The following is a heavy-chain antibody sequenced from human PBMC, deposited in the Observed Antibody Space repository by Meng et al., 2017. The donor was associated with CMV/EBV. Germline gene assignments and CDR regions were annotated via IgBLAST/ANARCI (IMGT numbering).Heavy chain of an antibody. Sequence: GGSLRLSCAASGFTVSSNYMSWVRQAPGKGLEWVSVIYSGGSTYYADSVKGRSTISRDNSKNTLYLQMNSLRAEDTAVYYCARVHFGDYGMDYWGQGTLVTVSS. CDR1: GFTVSSNY. CDR3: ARVHFGDYGMDY. J-gene: IGHJ4*02. D-gene: IGHD4-17*01. CDR2: IYSGGST. V-gene: IGHV3-66*02.